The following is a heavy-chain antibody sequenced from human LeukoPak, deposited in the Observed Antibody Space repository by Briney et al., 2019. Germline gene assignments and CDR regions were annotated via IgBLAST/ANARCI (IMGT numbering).Heavy chain of an antibody. Sequence: PSQTLSLTCTVSGGSISSGSYYWSWIRQPAGKGLEWIGRIYTSGSTNCNPSLKSRVTISVDTSKNQFSLKLSSVTAADTAVYYCARDGSFDYWGQGTLVTVSS. CDR3: ARDGSFDY. J-gene: IGHJ4*02. CDR2: IYTSGST. V-gene: IGHV4-61*02. CDR1: GGSISSGSYY. D-gene: IGHD1-26*01.